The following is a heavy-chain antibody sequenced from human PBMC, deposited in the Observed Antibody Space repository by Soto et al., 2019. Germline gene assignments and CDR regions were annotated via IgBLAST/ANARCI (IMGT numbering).Heavy chain of an antibody. CDR2: ISWNSGSI. CDR1: GFTFDDYA. Sequence: EVQLVESGGGLVQPGRSLRLSCAASGFTFDDYAMHWVRQAPGKGLEWVSGISWNSGSIGYADSVKGRFTISRDNAKNSLYLQMNSLRAEDTALYYCATTVDYWGQGTLVTVSS. CDR3: ATTVDY. D-gene: IGHD4-17*01. V-gene: IGHV3-9*01. J-gene: IGHJ4*02.